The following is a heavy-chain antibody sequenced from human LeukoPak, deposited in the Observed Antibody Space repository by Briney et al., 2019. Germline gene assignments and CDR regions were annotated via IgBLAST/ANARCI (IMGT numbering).Heavy chain of an antibody. V-gene: IGHV3-21*01. CDR1: GFTFSSYA. CDR2: ISGDSRYI. Sequence: GRSLRLSCAASGFTFSSYAMHWVRQAPGKGLEWVSAISGDSRYIYYADSVRGRFTISRDNAENSLYLQMNSLRVEDTAVYYCARAPTVLVGYCSSSSCQADYWGQGTLVTVSS. D-gene: IGHD2-2*01. CDR3: ARAPTVLVGYCSSSSCQADY. J-gene: IGHJ4*02.